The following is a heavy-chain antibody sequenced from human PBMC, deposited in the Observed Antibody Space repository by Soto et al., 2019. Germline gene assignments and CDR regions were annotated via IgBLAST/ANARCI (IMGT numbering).Heavy chain of an antibody. Sequence: QVKLVQSGAEVKKPGASVKVSCKASGYTFTSYGISSVRQAPGQGLEWMGWISAYNGNTNYAQKLQGRVTMTTDTSTSTAYMELRSVRSDDTAVYYCARDRPYYYYGMDVWGQGTTVTVSS. V-gene: IGHV1-18*01. CDR1: GYTFTSYG. CDR3: ARDRPYYYYGMDV. CDR2: ISAYNGNT. J-gene: IGHJ6*02.